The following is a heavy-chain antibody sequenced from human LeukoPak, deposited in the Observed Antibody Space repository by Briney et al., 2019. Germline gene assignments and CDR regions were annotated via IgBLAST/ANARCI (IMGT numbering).Heavy chain of an antibody. V-gene: IGHV4-39*07. CDR2: IYYSGST. Sequence: SETLSLTCTVSGGSISSSSYYWGWIRQPPGKGLEWIGSIYYSGSTYYNPSLKSRVTISVDTSKNQFSLKLSSVTAADTAVYYCARDTRGYSSSWYKECNWFDPWGQGTLVTVSS. CDR3: ARDTRGYSSSWYKECNWFDP. CDR1: GGSISSSSYY. D-gene: IGHD6-13*01. J-gene: IGHJ5*02.